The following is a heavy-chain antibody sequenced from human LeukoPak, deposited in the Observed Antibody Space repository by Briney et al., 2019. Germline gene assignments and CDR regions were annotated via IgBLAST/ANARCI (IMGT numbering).Heavy chain of an antibody. V-gene: IGHV1-8*01. D-gene: IGHD3-10*01. Sequence: ASVKVSCKASGYTFTSYDINWVRQATGQGLEWMGWMNPNSGNTGYAQKFQGRVTMTRNTSISTAYMELSSLRSEGTAVYYCARGTRYYGSGSYYTYDYWGQGTLVTVSS. J-gene: IGHJ4*02. CDR1: GYTFTSYD. CDR2: MNPNSGNT. CDR3: ARGTRYYGSGSYYTYDY.